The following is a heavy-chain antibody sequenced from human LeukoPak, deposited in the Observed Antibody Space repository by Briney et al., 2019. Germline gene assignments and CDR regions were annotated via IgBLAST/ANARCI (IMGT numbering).Heavy chain of an antibody. CDR3: ARGVYYYGSGSYSPPPWYFDL. J-gene: IGHJ2*01. D-gene: IGHD3-10*01. CDR1: GGSISSGGYS. CDR2: IYHSGST. V-gene: IGHV4-30-2*01. Sequence: SQTLSLTCAVSGGSISSGGYSWSWIRQPPGKGLEWIGYIYHSGSTYYNPSLKSRVTISVDRSKNQFSLKLSSVTAADTAVYYCARGVYYYGSGSYSPPPWYFDLWGRGTLVTVSS.